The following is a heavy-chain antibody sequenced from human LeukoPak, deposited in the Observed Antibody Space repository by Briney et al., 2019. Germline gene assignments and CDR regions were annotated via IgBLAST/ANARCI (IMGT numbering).Heavy chain of an antibody. J-gene: IGHJ6*03. CDR3: ARGYCSGGSCYSYYYYNYMDV. V-gene: IGHV4-34*01. CDR2: INHSGSS. CDR1: GGSFSDYY. D-gene: IGHD2-15*01. Sequence: SETLSLTCAVYGGSFSDYYWSWIRQPPGKGLEWIGEINHSGSSNNHPSLKSRVTISVDTSKNQFSLKLSSVTAADTAVYYCARGYCSGGSCYSYYYYNYMDVWGKGTTVTVSS.